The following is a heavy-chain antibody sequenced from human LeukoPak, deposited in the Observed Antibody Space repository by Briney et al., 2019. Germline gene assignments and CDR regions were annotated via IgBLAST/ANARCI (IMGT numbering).Heavy chain of an antibody. J-gene: IGHJ6*03. CDR1: GGSFSDYS. Sequence: MTSETLSLTCAVYGGSFSDYSWSWIRQPPGKGLEWIGEINHSGGTNNNPSLKSRVIMSVDTSKNQFSLKVSSVTAADTAVYFCARVGYSYSINDWSRTGLGAYPTKSHYYMDVWGKGTTVTVSS. CDR2: INHSGGT. CDR3: ARVGYSYSINDWSRTGLGAYPTKSHYYMDV. V-gene: IGHV4-34*01. D-gene: IGHD5-18*01.